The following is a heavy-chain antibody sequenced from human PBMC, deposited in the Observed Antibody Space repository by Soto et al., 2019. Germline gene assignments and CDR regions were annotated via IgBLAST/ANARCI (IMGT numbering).Heavy chain of an antibody. Sequence: SVKVSCKASGDVFSSYAISWVLQAPGQGLEWMGGIIPIFGTANYAQKFQGRVTITADESTSTAYMELSSLRSEDTAVYYCAQGDIVVVPAAGYGMDVWGQGTTVTVSS. V-gene: IGHV1-69*13. CDR2: IIPIFGTA. D-gene: IGHD2-2*01. J-gene: IGHJ6*02. CDR3: AQGDIVVVPAAGYGMDV. CDR1: GDVFSSYA.